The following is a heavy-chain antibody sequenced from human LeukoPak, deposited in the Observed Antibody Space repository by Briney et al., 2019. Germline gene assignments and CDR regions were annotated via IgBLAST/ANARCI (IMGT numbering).Heavy chain of an antibody. Sequence: PSETLSLTCTVSGVSINSSYWNWIRQPPGKGLEWIGYIYYSGGTNYNPSLKSRVTISVDTSKNQFSLKLSSVTAADTAVYYCARDAAYDSSGYFYIGHWGQGTLVTVSS. CDR1: GVSINSSY. CDR2: IYYSGGT. V-gene: IGHV4-59*01. CDR3: ARDAAYDSSGYFYIGH. J-gene: IGHJ4*02. D-gene: IGHD3-22*01.